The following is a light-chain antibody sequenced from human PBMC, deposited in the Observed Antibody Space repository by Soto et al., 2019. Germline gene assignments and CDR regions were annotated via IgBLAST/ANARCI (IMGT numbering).Light chain of an antibody. Sequence: SVITQPSSLSGSPGQSIPLSRPGTSSDVGGYNYVSWYQQHPGKAPKLMIYEVSNRPSGVSNRFSGSKSGNTASLTISGLQAEDEADYYCSSYTSSSTLVFGTGTKVTVL. J-gene: IGLJ1*01. V-gene: IGLV2-14*01. CDR1: SSDVGGYNY. CDR3: SSYTSSSTLV. CDR2: EVS.